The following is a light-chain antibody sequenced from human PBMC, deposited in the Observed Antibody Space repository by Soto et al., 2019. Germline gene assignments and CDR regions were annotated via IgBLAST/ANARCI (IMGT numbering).Light chain of an antibody. Sequence: EIVLTQSPGTLSLSPGERATLSCRASQTVSRNYLAWYQQKPGHAPRLLIYGASSRATGIPDRFSGSGSGTDFTLTISRLEPEDFAVYYCQQYGSSPLTFGGGTKVEIK. CDR2: GAS. CDR3: QQYGSSPLT. J-gene: IGKJ4*01. V-gene: IGKV3-20*01. CDR1: QTVSRNY.